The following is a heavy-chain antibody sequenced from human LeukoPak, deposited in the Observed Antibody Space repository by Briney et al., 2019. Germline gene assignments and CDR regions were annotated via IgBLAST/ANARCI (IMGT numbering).Heavy chain of an antibody. CDR2: INPNSGGT. J-gene: IGHJ4*02. Sequence: ASVKVSCKASGYTFTGYYMHWVRQAPGQGLEWMGWINPNSGGTNYAQKFQGRVTMTRDTSISTAYLQWSSLKASDTAMYYCARPGRDGGYSYGFDYWGQGTLVTVSS. V-gene: IGHV1-2*02. D-gene: IGHD5-18*01. CDR1: GYTFTGYY. CDR3: ARPGRDGGYSYGFDY.